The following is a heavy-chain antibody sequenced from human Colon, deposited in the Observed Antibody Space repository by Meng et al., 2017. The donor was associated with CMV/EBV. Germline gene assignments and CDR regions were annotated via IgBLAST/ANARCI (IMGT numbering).Heavy chain of an antibody. D-gene: IGHD3-16*01. CDR1: GDSVTSNNAG. V-gene: IGHV6-1*01. CDR3: ARGWGNYCFDY. J-gene: IGHJ4*02. CDR2: TYYRTNWFT. Sequence: QLQESGPGLAKPSQTLSLTFAISGDSVTSNNAGWARMWPSPSRGRVWLGETYYRTNWFTQYAKSVESRINIYPDTFKNQFTLLLNSVTPEYTSVYYRARGWGNYCFDYWGQGTLVTVSS.